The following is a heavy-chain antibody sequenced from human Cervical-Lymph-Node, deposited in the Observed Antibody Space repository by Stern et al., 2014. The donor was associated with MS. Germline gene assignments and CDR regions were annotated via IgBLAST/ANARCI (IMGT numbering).Heavy chain of an antibody. D-gene: IGHD2-15*01. V-gene: IGHV4-39*01. CDR3: ARVVVAATGDWFDP. CDR2: LYYSGST. Sequence: QLQLQESGPGLVKPSETLSLTCTVSGGSISSSSYYWGWIRQPPGKGLEWIGSLYYSGSTYYNPSLKSRVTISVDTSKNQLSLQLSSVTAADTAVYYCARVVVAATGDWFDPWGQGTLVTVSS. CDR1: GGSISSSSYY. J-gene: IGHJ5*02.